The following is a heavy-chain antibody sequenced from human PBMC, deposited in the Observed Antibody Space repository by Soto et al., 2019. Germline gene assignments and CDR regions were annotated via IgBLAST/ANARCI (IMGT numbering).Heavy chain of an antibody. D-gene: IGHD3-10*01. V-gene: IGHV4-30-4*01. J-gene: IGHJ6*02. Sequence: PSETLSLTCTVSGGSISSGDYYWSWIRQPPGKGLEWIGYIYYSGSTYYNPSLKSRVTISVDTSKNQFSLKLSSVTAADTAVYYCARDREVRGATYYYYGMDVWGQGTTVNVSS. CDR1: GGSISSGDYY. CDR3: ARDREVRGATYYYYGMDV. CDR2: IYYSGST.